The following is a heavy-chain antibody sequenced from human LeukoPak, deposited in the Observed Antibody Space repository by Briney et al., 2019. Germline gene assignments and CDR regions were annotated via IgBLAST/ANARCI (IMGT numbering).Heavy chain of an antibody. V-gene: IGHV3-33*01. J-gene: IGHJ4*02. CDR2: IWYDGSNK. D-gene: IGHD4-23*01. CDR3: ARAGDYGGNSGVY. Sequence: PGRSLRLSCAASGFTFSNYGMHWVRQAPGKGLEWVAVIWYDGSNKYCADSVKGRFTISRDNSKNTLYLQMNSLRAEDTAVYYCARAGDYGGNSGVYWGQGTLVTVSS. CDR1: GFTFSNYG.